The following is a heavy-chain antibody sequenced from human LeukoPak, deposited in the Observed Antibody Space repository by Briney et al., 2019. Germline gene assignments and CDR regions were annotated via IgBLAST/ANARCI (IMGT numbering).Heavy chain of an antibody. CDR1: GFTFSSYA. D-gene: IGHD3-10*01. J-gene: IGHJ4*02. CDR3: AKDGSGSYWPLWFDY. V-gene: IGHV3-23*01. CDR2: ISGSGGST. Sequence: PGGSLRLSCAASGFTFSSYAMSWVRQAPGKGLEWVSAISGSGGSTYYADSVKGRFTISRDNSKNTLYLQMNSLRAEDTAVYYCAKDGSGSYWPLWFDYWGQGTLVTVSS.